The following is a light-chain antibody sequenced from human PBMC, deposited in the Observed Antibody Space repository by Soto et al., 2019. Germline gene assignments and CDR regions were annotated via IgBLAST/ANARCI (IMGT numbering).Light chain of an antibody. CDR2: DIS. CDR1: QSVFNY. V-gene: IGKV1-39*01. J-gene: IGKJ1*01. Sequence: DIQMTQSPSSLSASVGGGVTITCRASQSVFNYLHWYQQKPGRAPNILIYDISTLQSGVPSRFSGSGSGTVSTLTISSLQHEDFATYYCQQSYYNPTFGQGTKVDIK. CDR3: QQSYYNPT.